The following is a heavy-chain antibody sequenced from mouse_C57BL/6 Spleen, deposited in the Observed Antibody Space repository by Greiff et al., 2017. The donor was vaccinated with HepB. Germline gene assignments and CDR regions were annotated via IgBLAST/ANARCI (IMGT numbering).Heavy chain of an antibody. CDR2: IDPSDSYT. CDR1: GYTFTSYW. J-gene: IGHJ4*01. CDR3: ALWLLPYYAMDY. Sequence: VQLQQSGAELVKPGASVKLSCKASGYTFTSYWMQWVKQRPGQGLEWIGEIDPSDSYTNYNQKFKGKATLTVDTSSSTAYMQLSSLTSGDSAVYYCALWLLPYYAMDYWGQGTSVTVSS. D-gene: IGHD2-3*01. V-gene: IGHV1-50*01.